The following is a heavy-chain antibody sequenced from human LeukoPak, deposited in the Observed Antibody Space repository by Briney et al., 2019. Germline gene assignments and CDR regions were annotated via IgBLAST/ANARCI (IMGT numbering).Heavy chain of an antibody. V-gene: IGHV3-30*02. J-gene: IGHJ4*02. D-gene: IGHD6-19*01. CDR3: AKDLLTSGWGSFDY. CDR2: IGSDGTNK. CDR1: GFDFSTFA. Sequence: GGSLRLSCAASGFDFSTFAMHWVRQAPGKGLDWVAFIGSDGTNKYYADSVKGRFTISRDNSENTLYLQMSSPRDEDTAVYYCAKDLLTSGWGSFDYWGQGALVTVSS.